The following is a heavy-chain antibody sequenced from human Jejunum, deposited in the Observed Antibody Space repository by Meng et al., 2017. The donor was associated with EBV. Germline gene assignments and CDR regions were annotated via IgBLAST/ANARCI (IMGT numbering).Heavy chain of an antibody. CDR1: GGSISNKDW. CDR3: AGNGYYALEY. CDR2: IYHGGGT. D-gene: IGHD3-22*01. V-gene: IGHV4-4*02. J-gene: IGHJ4*02. Sequence: QQKASPKLAKPSWPLPLPCGVLGGSISNKDWWSWVRQPPGKGLEWLGEIYHGGGTNYNPSLESRVTISVDKSKNQFSLKLNSVTVADTAVYYCAGNGYYALEYWGPGILVTVSS.